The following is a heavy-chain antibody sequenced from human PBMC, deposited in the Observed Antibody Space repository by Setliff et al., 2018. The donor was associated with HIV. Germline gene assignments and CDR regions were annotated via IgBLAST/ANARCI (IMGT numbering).Heavy chain of an antibody. CDR1: GGSISSSSYY. CDR3: ARVSRGGSSPGWFDP. CDR2: IYSSGGT. V-gene: IGHV4-39*07. Sequence: KTSETLSLTCTVSGGSISSSSYYWGWIRQPPGKGLEWIGTIYSSGGTYYNPSLKSRVTISVDTSKNQFSLKLSSVTAADTAVYYCARVSRGGSSPGWFDPWGQGTLVTVSS. D-gene: IGHD6-6*01. J-gene: IGHJ5*02.